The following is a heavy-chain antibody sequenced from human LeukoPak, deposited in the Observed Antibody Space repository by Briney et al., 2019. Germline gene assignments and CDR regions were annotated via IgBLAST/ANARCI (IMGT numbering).Heavy chain of an antibody. CDR2: ISGSGGST. CDR1: GFTFSSFA. Sequence: PGGSLRLSCAASGFTFSSFAMTRVRQAPGEGLEWVSTISGSGGSTYYADSVKGRFTISRDNSKNTLYLQMYSLRAEDTAVYYCAKARSSTVTTSFDYWGQGTLVTVSS. CDR3: AKARSSTVTTSFDY. J-gene: IGHJ4*02. D-gene: IGHD4-17*01. V-gene: IGHV3-23*01.